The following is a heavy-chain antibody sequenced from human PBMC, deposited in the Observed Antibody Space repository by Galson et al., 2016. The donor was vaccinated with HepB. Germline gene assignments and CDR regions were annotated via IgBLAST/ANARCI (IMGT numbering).Heavy chain of an antibody. CDR3: ARGRRVPVLRHYSYYYGMDV. V-gene: IGHV4-34*01. CDR2: INHSGTT. J-gene: IGHJ6*02. CDR1: GGSFSGAY. D-gene: IGHD3-3*01. Sequence: SETLSLTCAVYGGSFSGAYWSWVRLPPGKGLEWIGEINHSGTTNYNPSLKSRVTISADKSKNQFSLSLKSVTAADAAVYYCARGRRVPVLRHYSYYYGMDVWGQGTTVTVSS.